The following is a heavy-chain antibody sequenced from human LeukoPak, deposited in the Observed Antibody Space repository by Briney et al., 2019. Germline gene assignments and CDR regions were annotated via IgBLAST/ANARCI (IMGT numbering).Heavy chain of an antibody. CDR2: IYYSGST. J-gene: IGHJ4*02. D-gene: IGHD6-19*01. CDR3: ASLAVAGLSEGY. CDR1: GGSISSGGYY. V-gene: IGHV4-31*03. Sequence: SETLSLTYTVSGGSISSGGYYWSWIRQHPGKGLEWIGYIYYSGSTYYNPSLKSRVTISVDTSKNQFPLKLSSVTAADTAVYYCASLAVAGLSEGYWGQGTLVIVSS.